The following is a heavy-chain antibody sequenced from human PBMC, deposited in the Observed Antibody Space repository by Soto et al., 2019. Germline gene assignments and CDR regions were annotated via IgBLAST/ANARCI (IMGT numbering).Heavy chain of an antibody. CDR3: AIIGYNKDLDV. J-gene: IGHJ6*02. Sequence: QVQLVQSGAEVKRPGSSVKVSCKASGGTFSSYAFSWVRQAPGQGLEWMGGIIPDFNSPSLAQNLHGRVTVTADKSTSTAYMELRALSFEDTAVYYCAIIGYNKDLDVWGQGTTVIVSS. CDR1: GGTFSSYA. D-gene: IGHD1-20*01. V-gene: IGHV1-69*06. CDR2: IIPDFNSP.